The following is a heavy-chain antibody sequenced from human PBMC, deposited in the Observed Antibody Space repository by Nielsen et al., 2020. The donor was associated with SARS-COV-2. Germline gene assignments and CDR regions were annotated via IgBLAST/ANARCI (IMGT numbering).Heavy chain of an antibody. J-gene: IGHJ6*02. CDR2: ISSSSSYI. CDR1: GFTFSSYS. CDR3: ARGGYSYGPNYYYGMDV. D-gene: IGHD5-18*01. Sequence: GESLKISCAASGFTFSSYSMNWVRQAPGKGLEWVSSISSSSSYIYYADSVKGRFTISRDNAKNSLYLQMNSLRAEDTAVYYCARGGYSYGPNYYYGMDVWGQGTTVTVSS. V-gene: IGHV3-21*01.